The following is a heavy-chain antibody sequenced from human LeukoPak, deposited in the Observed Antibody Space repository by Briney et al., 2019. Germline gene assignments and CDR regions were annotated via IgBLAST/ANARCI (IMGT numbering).Heavy chain of an antibody. CDR2: FDPEDGEA. CDR1: GYTLTELS. Sequence: GASVKVSCKISGYTLTELSMHWVRQAPGKRLEWMGGFDPEDGEAIYAQKFQGRVTMTRDMSTSTVYMELSSLRSEDTAVYYCATGGHVRVYDSSAYYGHYWGQGTLVTVSS. CDR3: ATGGHVRVYDSSAYYGHY. V-gene: IGHV1-24*01. J-gene: IGHJ4*02. D-gene: IGHD3-22*01.